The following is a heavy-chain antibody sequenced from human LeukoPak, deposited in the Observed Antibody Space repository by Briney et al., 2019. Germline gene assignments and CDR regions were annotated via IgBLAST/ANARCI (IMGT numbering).Heavy chain of an antibody. CDR3: ARSILVVPVASHYNYGVDV. Sequence: ASVKVSYKASGYTFTGYYMHWVRQAPGQGLEWMGRINPNSGGTNYAQKFQGRVTMTRDTSISTAYMELSRLRSEDTAVYYCARSILVVPVASHYNYGVDVWGQGTTVTVSS. V-gene: IGHV1-2*06. CDR2: INPNSGGT. J-gene: IGHJ6*02. D-gene: IGHD2-2*01. CDR1: GYTFTGYY.